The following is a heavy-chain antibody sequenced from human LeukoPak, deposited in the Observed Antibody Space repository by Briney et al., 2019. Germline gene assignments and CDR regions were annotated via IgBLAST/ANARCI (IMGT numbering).Heavy chain of an antibody. Sequence: SETLSLTCTVSGGSISSCGYYWSWIRQHPGKGLEWLGYMYYSGSNYYNPALKRRVTISVDTSKNQFSLKLSSVTAADTAVYYCAREVGYPDYSSTSCSRRDWFDPWGQGTLVTISS. CDR1: GGSISSCGYY. V-gene: IGHV4-31*03. CDR3: AREVGYPDYSSTSCSRRDWFDP. D-gene: IGHD2-2*01. CDR2: MYYSGSN. J-gene: IGHJ5*02.